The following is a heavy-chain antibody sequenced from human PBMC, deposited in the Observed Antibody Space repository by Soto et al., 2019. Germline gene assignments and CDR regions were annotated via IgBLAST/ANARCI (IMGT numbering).Heavy chain of an antibody. J-gene: IGHJ1*01. V-gene: IGHV3-23*01. CDR1: GFTFGTYA. Sequence: QTGGNLRLSCAASGFTFGTYAMSWVRQAPGKGLEWVSGISGGGTTFYADSVKGRFTISRDNSKNTVHLEMNNLRAEDMAFYYCAMFFGLAYAHYYMYF. CDR2: ISGGGTT. CDR3: AMFFGLAYAHYYMYF. D-gene: IGHD3-10*01.